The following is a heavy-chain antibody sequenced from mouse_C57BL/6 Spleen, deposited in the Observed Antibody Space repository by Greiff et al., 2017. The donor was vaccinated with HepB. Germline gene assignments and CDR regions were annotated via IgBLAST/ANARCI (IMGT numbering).Heavy chain of an antibody. J-gene: IGHJ3*01. D-gene: IGHD3-2*02. CDR3: ARSESSGFAY. CDR1: GYTFTDYY. CDR2: INPNNGGT. V-gene: IGHV1-26*01. Sequence: EVKLQQSGPELVKPGASVKISCKASGYTFTDYYMNWVKQSHGKSLEWIGDINPNNGGTSYNQKFKGKATLTVDKSSSTAYMELRSLTSEDSAVYYCARSESSGFAYWGQGTLVTVSA.